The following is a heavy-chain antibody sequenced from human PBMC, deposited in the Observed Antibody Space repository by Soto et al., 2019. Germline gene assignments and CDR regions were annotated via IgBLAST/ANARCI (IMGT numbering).Heavy chain of an antibody. Sequence: ASVKVSCKASGYTFTSYDINWVRQAPGQGLEWMGWVNPNSGNTGYAQKFQGRVTMTRNTSISTAYMELSSLRSEDTAVYYCARGCSSTSSLGVYYYYMDVWGKGTTVTVSS. J-gene: IGHJ6*03. CDR3: ARGCSSTSSLGVYYYYMDV. CDR2: VNPNSGNT. D-gene: IGHD2-2*01. V-gene: IGHV1-8*01. CDR1: GYTFTSYD.